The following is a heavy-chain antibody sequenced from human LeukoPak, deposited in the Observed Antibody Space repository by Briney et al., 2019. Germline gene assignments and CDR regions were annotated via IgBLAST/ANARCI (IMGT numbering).Heavy chain of an antibody. Sequence: PSETLSLTCAVYGGSFSGYYWSWIRQPPGKGLEWIGEINQSGSINNNPSLKSRVTISVDTSKKQFSLKLSSVTAADTAVYYCARCRVEQWLVPYYYYMDVWGKGTTVTVSS. CDR2: INQSGSI. D-gene: IGHD6-19*01. CDR3: ARCRVEQWLVPYYYYMDV. CDR1: GGSFSGYY. V-gene: IGHV4-34*01. J-gene: IGHJ6*03.